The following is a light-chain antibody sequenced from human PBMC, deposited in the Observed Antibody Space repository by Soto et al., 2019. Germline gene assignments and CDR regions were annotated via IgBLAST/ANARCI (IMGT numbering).Light chain of an antibody. Sequence: IVLTQSPGTLSLSPGQRATLSCRASQTVSTTYLAWYQQKPGQAPRLLIYGTSTRATGVPDRFSGSGSVTDFTLPISSLEPEDIAVYYCQQYGNSPRYTFGQGNKLEIK. CDR3: QQYGNSPRYT. V-gene: IGKV3-20*01. CDR2: GTS. CDR1: QTVSTTY. J-gene: IGKJ2*01.